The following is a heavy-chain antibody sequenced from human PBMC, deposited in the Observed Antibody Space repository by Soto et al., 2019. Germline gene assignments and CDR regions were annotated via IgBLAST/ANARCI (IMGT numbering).Heavy chain of an antibody. D-gene: IGHD6-6*01. J-gene: IGHJ4*02. Sequence: GGSLRLSCAGSGFTFDDHDIHWVRQTPGKGLEWVSSISWVSDGIEYADSVKGRFTISRDNAEKSVFLQMNSVKEDDTALYYYATERSCHFLDYWGQGTPVTVSS. CDR1: GFTFDDHD. V-gene: IGHV3-9*01. CDR2: ISWVSDGI. CDR3: ATERSCHFLDY.